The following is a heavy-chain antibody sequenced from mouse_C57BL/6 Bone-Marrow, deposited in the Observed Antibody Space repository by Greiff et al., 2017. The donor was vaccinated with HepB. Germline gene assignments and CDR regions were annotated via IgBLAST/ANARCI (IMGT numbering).Heavy chain of an antibody. Sequence: VQLQQPGAELVKPGASVKLSCKASGYTFTSYWMHWVKQRPGRGLEWIGRIDPNSGGTKYNEKFKSKATLTVDKPSSTAYMQLSSLTSEDSAVYYCARRADYYGSSYGYAMDYWGQGTSVTVYS. CDR3: ARRADYYGSSYGYAMDY. J-gene: IGHJ4*01. CDR2: IDPNSGGT. CDR1: GYTFTSYW. V-gene: IGHV1-72*01. D-gene: IGHD1-1*01.